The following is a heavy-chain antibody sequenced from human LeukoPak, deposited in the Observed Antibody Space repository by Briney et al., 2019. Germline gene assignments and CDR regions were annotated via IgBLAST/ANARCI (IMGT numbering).Heavy chain of an antibody. CDR3: ARVRYYDSSGYYEEYYFDY. V-gene: IGHV1-69*05. Sequence: ASVKVSCKASGGTFSSYAISWVRQAPGQGLEWMGGIIPIFGTANYAQKFQGRVTITTDESTSTAYMELRSLRSDDTAVYYCARVRYYDSSGYYEEYYFDYWGQGTLVTVSS. J-gene: IGHJ4*02. CDR1: GGTFSSYA. CDR2: IIPIFGTA. D-gene: IGHD3-22*01.